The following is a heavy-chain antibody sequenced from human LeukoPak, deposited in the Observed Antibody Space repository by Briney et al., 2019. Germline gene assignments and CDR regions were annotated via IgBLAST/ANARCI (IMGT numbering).Heavy chain of an antibody. D-gene: IGHD2-21*01. CDR1: GFIVSSNY. V-gene: IGHV3-66*03. Sequence: GGSLRLSCAASGFIVSSNYMAWVRQAPGKGLEWVSVMHSSGTTYYADSVKGRFTISRDNLKNTLYLQMNSLTAEDTAVYYCARDYGGAFRGWFDPWGQGTLVTVSS. CDR2: MHSSGTT. CDR3: ARDYGGAFRGWFDP. J-gene: IGHJ5*02.